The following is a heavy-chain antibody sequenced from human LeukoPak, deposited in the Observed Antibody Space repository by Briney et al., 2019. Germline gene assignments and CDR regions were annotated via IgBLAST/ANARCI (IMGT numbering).Heavy chain of an antibody. CDR3: ATWNYLDAFDI. CDR1: GGSISSGGYY. Sequence: SQTLSLTCTVSGGSISSGGYYWSWIRQHPGKGLEWIGYIYYSGSTYCNPSLESRVTISVDTSKNQFSLKLSFVTAADTAVYYCATWNYLDAFDIWGQGTMVTVSS. D-gene: IGHD1-7*01. CDR2: IYYSGST. V-gene: IGHV4-31*03. J-gene: IGHJ3*02.